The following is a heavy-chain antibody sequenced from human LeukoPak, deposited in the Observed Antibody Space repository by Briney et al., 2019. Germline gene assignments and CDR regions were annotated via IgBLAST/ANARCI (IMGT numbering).Heavy chain of an antibody. CDR2: ISYDGSNK. Sequence: WGSLRLSCAASGFTFSSYGMHWVRQAPGKGLEWVAVISYDGSNKYYADSMKGRFTISRDNDKNSMFLQMNSLRAEDTAVYYCARALRITMIGDYWGQGTLVTVSS. CDR1: GFTFSSYG. CDR3: ARALRITMIGDY. D-gene: IGHD3-22*01. V-gene: IGHV3-30*03. J-gene: IGHJ4*02.